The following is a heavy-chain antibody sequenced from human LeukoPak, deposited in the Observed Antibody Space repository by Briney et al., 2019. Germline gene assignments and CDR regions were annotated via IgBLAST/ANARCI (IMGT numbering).Heavy chain of an antibody. CDR1: GASVTSGAYH. V-gene: IGHV4-30-4*01. CDR2: SENN. CDR3: ATYHAGRGGSGY. D-gene: IGHD2-8*01. Sequence: SETLSLTCTVSGASVTSGAYHWSWIRQSPGKGLEWIGHSENNKNNPSLNSRVTISVDSSKNQFSLRLSSVTAADTAVYFCATYHAGRGGSGYWGQGILATVSS. J-gene: IGHJ4*02.